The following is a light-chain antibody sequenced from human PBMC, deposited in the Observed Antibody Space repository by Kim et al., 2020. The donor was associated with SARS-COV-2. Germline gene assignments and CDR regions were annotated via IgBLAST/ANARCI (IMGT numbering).Light chain of an antibody. CDR2: GAS. V-gene: IGKV3-20*01. Sequence: PGERATLSCRASQSVSSGHLAWYQQKPGQAPRLLIFGASIGATDIPDRFSGSGSGTDFTLTISRLEPEDFAVYYCQQYGSSPFTFGPGTKVD. CDR3: QQYGSSPFT. CDR1: QSVSSGH. J-gene: IGKJ3*01.